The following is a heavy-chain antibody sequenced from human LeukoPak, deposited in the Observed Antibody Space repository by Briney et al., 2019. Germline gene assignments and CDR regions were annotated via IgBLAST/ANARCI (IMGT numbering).Heavy chain of an antibody. J-gene: IGHJ4*02. CDR3: VRGGALYYDFWD. Sequence: ASVKVSCKGSGYTFTGYYIDWVRQAPGQGLEWVGWINPNSGDTTYAQKFQGRVTMTRDTSISTAYMELSRLRSDDSAVYYCVRGGALYYDFWDWGQGTLVTVSS. D-gene: IGHD3-3*01. CDR2: INPNSGDT. CDR1: GYTFTGYY. V-gene: IGHV1-2*02.